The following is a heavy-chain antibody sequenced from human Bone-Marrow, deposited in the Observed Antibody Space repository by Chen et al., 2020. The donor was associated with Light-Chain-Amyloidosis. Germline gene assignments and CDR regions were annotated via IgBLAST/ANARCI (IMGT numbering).Heavy chain of an antibody. CDR2: IYHTGLT. Sequence: QVQLQESGPGLVKPSETLSLTCGVSGYSISSGYYWGWVRQPPGKELQWIANIYHTGLTYFNPSLKSRVTISTDTSKNQFSLKLSSVAAADTAIYYCARAGGSYTGQFDYWGQGTLVAISS. V-gene: IGHV4-38-2*01. CDR1: GYSISSGYY. D-gene: IGHD1-26*01. CDR3: ARAGGSYTGQFDY. J-gene: IGHJ4*02.